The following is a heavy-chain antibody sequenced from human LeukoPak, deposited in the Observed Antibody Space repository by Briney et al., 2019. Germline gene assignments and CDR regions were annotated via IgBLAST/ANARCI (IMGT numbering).Heavy chain of an antibody. J-gene: IGHJ4*02. CDR2: ISSSSSYI. CDR1: GFTFSSYS. CDR3: ARAGSSSGPYYFDY. D-gene: IGHD6-19*01. V-gene: IGHV3-21*01. Sequence: GGSLRLSCAASGFTFSSYSMNWVRQAPGKGLEWVSSISSSSSYIYYVDSVKGRFTISRDNAKNSLYLQMNSLRAEDTAVYYCARAGSSSGPYYFDYWGQGTLVTVSS.